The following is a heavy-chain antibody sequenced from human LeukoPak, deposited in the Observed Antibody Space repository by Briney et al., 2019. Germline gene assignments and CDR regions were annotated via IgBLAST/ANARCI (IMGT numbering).Heavy chain of an antibody. J-gene: IGHJ4*02. V-gene: IGHV3-23*01. CDR3: ATWAATILGTDC. CDR1: GFTFSSYA. CDR2: ISGGGDST. Sequence: GGSLRLSCAASGFTFSSYAMNWVRQAPGKGLEWVSAISGGGDSTYYADSVRGRFTISRDNSKNTLSLQMNSLRGEDTAVYYCATWAATILGTDCWGQGTLVTVSS. D-gene: IGHD3-3*01.